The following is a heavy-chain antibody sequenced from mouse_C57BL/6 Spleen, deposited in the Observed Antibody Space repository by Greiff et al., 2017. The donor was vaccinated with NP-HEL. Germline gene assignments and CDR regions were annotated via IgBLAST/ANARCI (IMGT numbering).Heavy chain of an antibody. CDR1: GYTFTDYY. J-gene: IGHJ2*01. Sequence: VQLQQSGPELVKPGASVKISCKASGYTFTDYYMNWVKQSHGKSLEWIGDINPNNGGTSYNQKFKGKATLTVDKSSSTAYMELRSLTSEDSAVYYCARERLPAYWGQGTTLTVSS. D-gene: IGHD3-2*02. CDR2: INPNNGGT. CDR3: ARERLPAY. V-gene: IGHV1-26*01.